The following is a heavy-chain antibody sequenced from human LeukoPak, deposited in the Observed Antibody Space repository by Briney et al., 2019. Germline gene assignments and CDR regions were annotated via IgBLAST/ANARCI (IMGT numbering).Heavy chain of an antibody. CDR1: GYTFTGYY. J-gene: IGHJ6*03. CDR2: INPNSGAT. CDR3: ARGHRIRPVWVSHYYYMDV. V-gene: IGHV1-2*02. Sequence: GASVKVSCKASGYTFTGYYLHWVRQAPGQGLEWMGWINPNSGATNYAQKFQGRFTMTRDTSITTAYMELSSLRSEDTAVYYCARGHRIRPVWVSHYYYMDVWGKGTTVTVSS. D-gene: IGHD2/OR15-2a*01.